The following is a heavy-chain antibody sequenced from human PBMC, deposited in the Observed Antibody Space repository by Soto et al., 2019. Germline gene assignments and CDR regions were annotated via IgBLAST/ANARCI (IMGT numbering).Heavy chain of an antibody. CDR2: IIPIFGTA. CDR1: GGTFSSYA. J-gene: IGHJ4*02. D-gene: IGHD6-19*01. Sequence: GASVKVSCKASGGTFSSYAISWVRQAPGQGLEWMGGIIPIFGTANYAQKFQGRVTITADESTSTAYMELSSLRSEDTAVYYCATGIAVAEVRKDHFDYWGQGTLVTVSS. V-gene: IGHV1-69*13. CDR3: ATGIAVAEVRKDHFDY.